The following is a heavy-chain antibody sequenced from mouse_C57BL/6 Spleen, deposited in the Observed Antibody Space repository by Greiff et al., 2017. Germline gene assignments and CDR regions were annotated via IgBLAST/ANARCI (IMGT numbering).Heavy chain of an antibody. CDR3: TRYGDYYGSSYVYYFDY. D-gene: IGHD1-1*01. Sequence: VQLQQSGAELVRPGASVTLSCKASGYTFTDYEMHWVKQTPVHGLEWIGAIDPETGGTAYNQKFKGKAILTADKSSSTAYMELRSLTSEDSAVYYCTRYGDYYGSSYVYYFDYWGQGTTLTVSS. J-gene: IGHJ2*01. V-gene: IGHV1-15*01. CDR1: GYTFTDYE. CDR2: IDPETGGT.